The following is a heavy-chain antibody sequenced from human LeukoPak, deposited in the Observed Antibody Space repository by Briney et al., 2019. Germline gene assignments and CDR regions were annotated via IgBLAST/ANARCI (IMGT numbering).Heavy chain of an antibody. CDR3: ASLYSGYDYVNDAFDI. CDR2: MNPNSGNT. CDR1: GYTFTSCD. D-gene: IGHD5-12*01. Sequence: GASVKVSCKSSGYTFTSCDINWVRQATGQGLEWMGWMNPNSGNTGYAQKFQGRVTMTRNTSISTAYMELSSLRSEDTAVYYCASLYSGYDYVNDAFDIWGQGTMVTVSS. V-gene: IGHV1-8*01. J-gene: IGHJ3*02.